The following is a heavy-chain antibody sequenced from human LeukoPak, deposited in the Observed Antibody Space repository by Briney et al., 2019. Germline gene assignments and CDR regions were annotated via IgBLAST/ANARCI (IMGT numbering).Heavy chain of an antibody. J-gene: IGHJ4*02. D-gene: IGHD2-15*01. Sequence: GESLKISCKASGYSFTNYWIGGVRQMPGKGLEWMGIIYPGDSNIRYSPSFQGQVTISADKSITTAYLQWSSLKASDTAIYYCARHSSSGTSCYGYWGQGTLVTVSS. V-gene: IGHV5-51*01. CDR3: ARHSSSGTSCYGY. CDR1: GYSFTNYW. CDR2: IYPGDSNI.